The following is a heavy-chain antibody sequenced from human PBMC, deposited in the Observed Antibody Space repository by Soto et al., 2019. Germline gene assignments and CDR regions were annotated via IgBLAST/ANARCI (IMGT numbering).Heavy chain of an antibody. CDR2: IWYDGSNK. CDR3: ARDEGLEFRGVPNY. CDR1: GFTFSSYG. D-gene: IGHD3-10*01. V-gene: IGHV3-33*01. Sequence: QVQLVESGGGVVQPGRSLRLSCAASGFTFSSYGMHWVRQAPGKGLEWVAVIWYDGSNKYYADSVKGRFTISRDNSKNTLYLQMNSLRAEDTAVYYCARDEGLEFRGVPNYWGQGTLVTVSS. J-gene: IGHJ4*02.